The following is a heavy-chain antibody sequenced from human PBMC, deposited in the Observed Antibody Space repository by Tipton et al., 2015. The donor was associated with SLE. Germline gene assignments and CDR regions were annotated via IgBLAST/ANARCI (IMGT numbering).Heavy chain of an antibody. CDR1: GGSFSGYY. J-gene: IGHJ3*01. CDR3: ARGHVGSTGLGV. Sequence: TLSLTCAVYGGSFSGYYWSWIRQPPGKGLEWIGGINHSGSTNYNPSLKSRVTISVDTSKNQFSLKLSSVTAADTAVYYCARGHVGSTGLGVWGQGTVVTVSS. D-gene: IGHD2-2*01. V-gene: IGHV4-34*01. CDR2: INHSGST.